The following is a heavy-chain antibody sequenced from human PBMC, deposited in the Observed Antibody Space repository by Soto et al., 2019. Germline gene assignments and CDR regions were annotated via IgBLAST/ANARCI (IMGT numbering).Heavy chain of an antibody. D-gene: IGHD1-7*01. Sequence: PGGSLRLSCAASGFTFSSYGMHWVRQAPGKGLEWVAVISYDGSNKYYADSVKGRFTISRDNSKNTLYLQMNSLRAEDTAVYYCAKERYNWNYESYFDYWGQGTLVTVSS. CDR1: GFTFSSYG. CDR2: ISYDGSNK. V-gene: IGHV3-30*18. J-gene: IGHJ4*02. CDR3: AKERYNWNYESYFDY.